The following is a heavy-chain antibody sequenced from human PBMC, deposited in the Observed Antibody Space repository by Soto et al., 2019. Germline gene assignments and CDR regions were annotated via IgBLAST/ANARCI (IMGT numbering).Heavy chain of an antibody. CDR1: GFTFSSYS. CDR2: ISSSSSYI. CDR3: ARDLTTVTTTETIDY. D-gene: IGHD4-17*01. V-gene: IGHV3-21*01. J-gene: IGHJ4*02. Sequence: GGSLRLSCAASGFTFSSYSMNWVRQAPGKGLEWVSSISSSSSYIYYADSVKGRFTISRDNAKNSLYLQMNSLRAEDTAVYYCARDLTTVTTTETIDYWGQGTLVTVSS.